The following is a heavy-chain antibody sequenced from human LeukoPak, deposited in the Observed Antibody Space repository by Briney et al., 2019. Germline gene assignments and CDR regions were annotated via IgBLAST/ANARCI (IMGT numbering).Heavy chain of an antibody. Sequence: PGGSLRLSCAASGFTVSSNYMSWVRQAPGKGLEWVSVIYSGGNTFYAASVKGRFTVSRDNSKNTLYLQMTSLRAEDTAVYYCARKYCSTTSCLFDNWGQGTLVTVSS. CDR1: GFTVSSNY. J-gene: IGHJ4*02. CDR2: IYSGGNT. CDR3: ARKYCSTTSCLFDN. V-gene: IGHV3-53*01. D-gene: IGHD2-2*01.